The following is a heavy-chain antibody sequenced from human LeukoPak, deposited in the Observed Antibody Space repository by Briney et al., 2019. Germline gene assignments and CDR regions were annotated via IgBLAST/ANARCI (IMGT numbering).Heavy chain of an antibody. V-gene: IGHV4-30-4*08. J-gene: IGHJ4*02. CDR3: ARESTGFDY. D-gene: IGHD2-2*01. CDR1: CGSISSGDYY. CDR2: IYYSGST. Sequence: SQTLSLTRTLSCGSISSGDYYWSWIRQPPGKGLEWIGYIYYSGSTYYNPSLKSRVTISVDTSKNQFSLKLSSVTAAYTAVYYCARESTGFDYWGQGTLVTVSS.